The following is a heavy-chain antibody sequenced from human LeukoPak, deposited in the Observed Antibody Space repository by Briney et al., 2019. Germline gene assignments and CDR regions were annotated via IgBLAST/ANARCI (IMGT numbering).Heavy chain of an antibody. CDR1: GDSISTSSYY. CDR3: ARVLGHYYVNWFDP. D-gene: IGHD3-10*02. CDR2: IYYSGST. V-gene: IGHV4-39*07. Sequence: KASETLSLTCSVSGDSISTSSYYWGWIRQPPGKGLEWIGTIYYSGSTYYNPSLTSRVTISVDTSKNQFSLKLSSVTAADTAVYYCARVLGHYYVNWFDPWGQGTLVTVSS. J-gene: IGHJ5*02.